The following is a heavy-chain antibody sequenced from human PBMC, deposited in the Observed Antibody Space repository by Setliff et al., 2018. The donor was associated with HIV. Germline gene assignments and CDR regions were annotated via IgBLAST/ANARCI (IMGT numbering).Heavy chain of an antibody. D-gene: IGHD3-22*01. J-gene: IGHJ4*02. CDR1: GGSISNYY. V-gene: IGHV4-59*01. Sequence: SETLSLTCTVSGGSISNYYWSWIRQPPGKGLEWIGYISYTGTTKYNPSLKSRVTISVDTSKNQFSVRLSSVCAADTAVYFCARHVARFDYDTGGYYVSHFDYWGQGTQVTVSS. CDR2: ISYTGTT. CDR3: ARHVARFDYDTGGYYVSHFDY.